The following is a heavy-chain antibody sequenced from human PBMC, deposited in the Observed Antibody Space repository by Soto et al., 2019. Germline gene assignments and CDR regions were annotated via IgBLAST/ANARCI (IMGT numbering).Heavy chain of an antibody. V-gene: IGHV3-30-3*01. J-gene: IGHJ4*02. CDR2: ISYDGSNK. CDR3: ARDPDYYDSSGPFDY. D-gene: IGHD3-22*01. Sequence: LRLSCAASGFTFSSYAMHWVRQAPGKGLEWVAVISYDGSNKYYADSVKGRFTISRDNSKNTLYLQMNSLRAEDTAVYYCARDPDYYDSSGPFDYWAREPWSPSPQ. CDR1: GFTFSSYA.